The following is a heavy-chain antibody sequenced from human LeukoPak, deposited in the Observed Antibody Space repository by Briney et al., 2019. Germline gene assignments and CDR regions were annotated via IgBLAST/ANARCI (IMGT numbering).Heavy chain of an antibody. CDR2: ISYDGSNK. CDR1: GFTFSSYA. V-gene: IGHV3-30-3*01. J-gene: IGHJ6*02. D-gene: IGHD3-3*01. Sequence: GGSLRLSCAASGFTFSSYAMHWVRQAPGKGLEWVAVISYDGSNKYYADSVKGRFTISRDNSKNTPYLQMNSLRAEDTAVYYCAREGSPEGGLAIFGVVITDYYYGMDVWGQGTTVTVSS. CDR3: AREGSPEGGLAIFGVVITDYYYGMDV.